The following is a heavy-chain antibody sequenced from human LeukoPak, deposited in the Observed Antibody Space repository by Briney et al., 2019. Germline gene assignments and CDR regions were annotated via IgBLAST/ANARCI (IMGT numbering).Heavy chain of an antibody. CDR3: AVRHFDY. J-gene: IGHJ4*02. Sequence: GGFLRLSCAASGFTFSSYAMHWVRQAPGKGLEWVAVISYDGSNKYYADSVKGRFTISRDNSKNTLYLQMNSLRAEDTAVYYCAVRHFDYWGQGTLVTVSS. CDR2: ISYDGSNK. V-gene: IGHV3-30-3*01. CDR1: GFTFSSYA.